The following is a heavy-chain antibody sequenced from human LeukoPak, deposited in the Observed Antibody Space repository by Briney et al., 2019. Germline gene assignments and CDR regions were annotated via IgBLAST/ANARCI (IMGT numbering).Heavy chain of an antibody. D-gene: IGHD5-24*01. CDR1: GFTFSSYW. J-gene: IGHJ4*02. CDR2: IKQDGSEK. V-gene: IGHV3-7*01. CDR3: ARAKVEMATTFEY. Sequence: GGSLRLSCAASGFTFSSYWMSWVRQAPGKGLEWVANIKQDGSEKYYVDSVKGRFTISRDNAKNSLYLQTNSLRAEDTAVYYCARAKVEMATTFEYWGQGTLVTVSS.